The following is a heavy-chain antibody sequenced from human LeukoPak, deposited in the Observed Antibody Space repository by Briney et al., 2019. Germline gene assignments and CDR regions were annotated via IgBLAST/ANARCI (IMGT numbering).Heavy chain of an antibody. CDR1: GFTYSSYG. CDR3: AREKQQLGFDY. Sequence: PGRSLRLSCAASGFTYSSYGMHSVRQAPGKGLEWVAVIWYDGSNKYYADSVKGRFTISRDNSKNTLYLQMNSLRAEDTAVYYCAREKQQLGFDYWGQGTLVTVSS. J-gene: IGHJ4*02. CDR2: IWYDGSNK. D-gene: IGHD6-13*01. V-gene: IGHV3-33*01.